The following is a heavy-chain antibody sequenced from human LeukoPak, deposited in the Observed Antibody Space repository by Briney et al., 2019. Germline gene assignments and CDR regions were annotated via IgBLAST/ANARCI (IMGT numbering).Heavy chain of an antibody. CDR1: GGSISSGGYY. J-gene: IGHJ6*03. V-gene: IGHV4-31*03. CDR3: ASPSIAAAGNFYYSYYMDV. D-gene: IGHD6-13*01. Sequence: SQTLSLTCTVSGGSISSGGYYWTWIRQHPGKGLEWIGYIYYSGTTYSNPSLKSRVTISVDTSKNQFSLKLSSVTAADTAVYYCASPSIAAAGNFYYSYYMDVWGKGTTVTVSS. CDR2: IYYSGTT.